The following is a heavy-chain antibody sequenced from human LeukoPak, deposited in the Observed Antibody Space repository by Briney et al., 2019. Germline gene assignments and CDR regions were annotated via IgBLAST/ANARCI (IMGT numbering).Heavy chain of an antibody. D-gene: IGHD6-13*01. CDR1: GGSITSYY. J-gene: IGHJ4*02. CDR3: ARLMNIAAADF. CDR2: IYYSGSS. V-gene: IGHV4-59*08. Sequence: PLETLSLTCTVSGGSITSYYWSWIRQPPGKGLEWIGYIYYSGSSNYNPSLKSRVTISVDMSKNQFSLKLTSVTAADTAVYYCARLMNIAAADFWGQGTLVTDSS.